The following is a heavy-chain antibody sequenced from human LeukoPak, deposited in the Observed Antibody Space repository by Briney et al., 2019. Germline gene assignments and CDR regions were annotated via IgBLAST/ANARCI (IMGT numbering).Heavy chain of an antibody. CDR1: GYTFTGYY. Sequence: ASVKVSYKASGYTFTGYYMHWVRQAPGQGLEWMGWINPNSGGTNYAQKFQGRVTMTRDTSISTAYMELSRLRSDDTAVYYCARDRSAYDFWSGPLYYFDYWGQGTLVTVSS. CDR2: INPNSGGT. V-gene: IGHV1-2*02. CDR3: ARDRSAYDFWSGPLYYFDY. J-gene: IGHJ4*02. D-gene: IGHD3-3*01.